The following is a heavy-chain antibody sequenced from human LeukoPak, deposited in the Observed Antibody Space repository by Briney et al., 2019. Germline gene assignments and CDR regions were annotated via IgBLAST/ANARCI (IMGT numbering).Heavy chain of an antibody. J-gene: IGHJ6*03. V-gene: IGHV3-11*01. CDR3: ARRVHCSGGSCYFYGFYYYYYMDV. CDR2: ISSSGSTI. D-gene: IGHD2-15*01. CDR1: GFTFSDYY. Sequence: GGSLRLSCAASGFTFSDYYMSWIRQAPGKGLEWVSYISSSGSTIYYADSVKGRFTISRDNAKNSLYLQMNSLRAEDTAVYYCARRVHCSGGSCYFYGFYYYYYMDVWGKGTTVTVSS.